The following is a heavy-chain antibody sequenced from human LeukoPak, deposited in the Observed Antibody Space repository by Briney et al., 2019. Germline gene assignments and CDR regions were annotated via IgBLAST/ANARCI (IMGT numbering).Heavy chain of an antibody. CDR3: ARVRGPPYYWFDP. Sequence: SQTLSLTCTVSGGSISSGGYYWSWIRQHPGKGLEWIGYIYYSGSTYYNPSLKSRVTISVDTSKNQFSLKLSSVTAADTAVYYCARVRGPPYYWFDPWGQGTLVTVSS. CDR2: IYYSGST. D-gene: IGHD3-10*01. V-gene: IGHV4-31*03. J-gene: IGHJ5*02. CDR1: GGSISSGGYY.